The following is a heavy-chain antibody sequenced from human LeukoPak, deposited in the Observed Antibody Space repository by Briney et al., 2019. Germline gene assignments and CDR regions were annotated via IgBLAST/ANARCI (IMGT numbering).Heavy chain of an antibody. V-gene: IGHV4-59*08. J-gene: IGHJ6*02. CDR3: ARHSYNYYGLDV. CDR1: GGSISPYY. Sequence: SETLPLTCTVSGGSISPYYWSWIRQPPGKRLEWIGYIYYSGTTNYNPSLKSRVTMSVDTSNNHLSLRLTSVTAADTALYYCARHSYNYYGLDVWGQGTTITVSS. CDR2: IYYSGTT.